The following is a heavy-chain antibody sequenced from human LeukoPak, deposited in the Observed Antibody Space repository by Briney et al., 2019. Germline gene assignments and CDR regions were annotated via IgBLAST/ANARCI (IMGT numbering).Heavy chain of an antibody. D-gene: IGHD5-12*01. CDR3: ARVFFARGSDSGYDQPPYFDY. Sequence: SETLPLTCAVYGGSFSGYYWSWIRQPPGKGLEWIGEINHSGSTNYNPSLKSRVTISVDTSKNQFSLKLSSVTAADTAVYYCARVFFARGSDSGYDQPPYFDYWGQGTLVTVSS. J-gene: IGHJ4*02. V-gene: IGHV4-34*01. CDR1: GGSFSGYY. CDR2: INHSGST.